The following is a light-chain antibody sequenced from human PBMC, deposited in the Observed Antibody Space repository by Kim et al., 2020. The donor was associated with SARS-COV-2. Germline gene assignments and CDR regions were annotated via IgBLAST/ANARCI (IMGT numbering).Light chain of an antibody. V-gene: IGLV2-14*03. Sequence: GQSITISCTGTSSDIGGYSYVSWYQPHPGKAPKLIIYDVSNRPSGVSNRFSGSKSGYTASLTISGLQAEDEADYYCSSYTSSIIYVFGTGTKVTVL. J-gene: IGLJ1*01. CDR3: SSYTSSIIYV. CDR2: DVS. CDR1: SSDIGGYSY.